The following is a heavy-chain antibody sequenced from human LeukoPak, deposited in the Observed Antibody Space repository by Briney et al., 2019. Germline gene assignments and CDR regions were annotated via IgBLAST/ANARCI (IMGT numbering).Heavy chain of an antibody. CDR3: ARGLRSSSWFFDY. CDR1: GHSISSYY. CDR2: IYYTGST. J-gene: IGHJ4*02. V-gene: IGHV4-59*01. Sequence: SETLSLTCTVSGHSISSYYWNWIRQPPGKGLEWIGYIYYTGSTNCNPSLKSRVTMSVDTSKNQFSLKLNSVTAADTAVYYCARGLRSSSWFFDYWGQGTLVIVSS. D-gene: IGHD6-13*01.